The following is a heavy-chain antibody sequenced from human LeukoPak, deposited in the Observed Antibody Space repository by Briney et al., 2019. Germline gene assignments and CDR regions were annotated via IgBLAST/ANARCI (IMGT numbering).Heavy chain of an antibody. CDR3: ATYTIFGVVKGAFDI. CDR1: GGSISGYY. V-gene: IGHV4-59*01. Sequence: SETLSLTCTVSGGSISGYYWTWIRQPPEKGLEWMGYVYYSGSTSYNPSLKSRVTISVDTSKNQFSLKLSSVTAADTAVYYCATYTIFGVVKGAFDIWGQGTMVTVSS. J-gene: IGHJ3*02. CDR2: VYYSGST. D-gene: IGHD3-3*01.